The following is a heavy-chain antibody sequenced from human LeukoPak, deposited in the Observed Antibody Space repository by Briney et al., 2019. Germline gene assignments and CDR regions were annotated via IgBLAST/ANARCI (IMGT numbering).Heavy chain of an antibody. D-gene: IGHD3-10*01. J-gene: IGHJ5*02. CDR1: GFTFSSYS. CDR3: ARDAITMVRGVIPRDWFDP. Sequence: GGSLRLSCAASGFTFSSYSMNWVRQAPGKGLEWVSSISSSSSYIYYADSVKGRFTTSRDNAKNSLYLQMNSLRAEDTAVYYCARDAITMVRGVIPRDWFDPWGQGTLVTVSS. V-gene: IGHV3-21*01. CDR2: ISSSSSYI.